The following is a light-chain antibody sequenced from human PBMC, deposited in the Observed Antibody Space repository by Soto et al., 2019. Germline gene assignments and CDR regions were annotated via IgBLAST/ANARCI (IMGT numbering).Light chain of an antibody. J-gene: IGKJ4*01. Sequence: EIGLTQSPFTLSLSPGERATLSCRASQSVSNYLAWYQQKPGQAPRLLIYEASNRATGIPARFSGSGSGTDFTLTISSLEPEDFAVYYCQQRSNWPLTFGGGTKVDIK. CDR1: QSVSNY. CDR2: EAS. V-gene: IGKV3-11*01. CDR3: QQRSNWPLT.